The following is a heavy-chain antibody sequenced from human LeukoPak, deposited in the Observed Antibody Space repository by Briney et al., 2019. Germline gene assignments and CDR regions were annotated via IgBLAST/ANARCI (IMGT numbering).Heavy chain of an antibody. Sequence: GGSLRLSCAASGFTFSNYYMSWIRQAPGKGLVWVSYISSRSSNKYYADSVKGRFTISRDNAKNSLYLQMSSLRAEDTAIYYCAREGWDLNALDIWGQGTMVTVSP. CDR3: AREGWDLNALDI. CDR1: GFTFSNYY. J-gene: IGHJ3*02. CDR2: ISSRSSNK. V-gene: IGHV3-11*04. D-gene: IGHD1-26*01.